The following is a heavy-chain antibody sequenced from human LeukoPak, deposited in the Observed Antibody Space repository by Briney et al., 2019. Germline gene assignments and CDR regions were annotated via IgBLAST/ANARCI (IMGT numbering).Heavy chain of an antibody. V-gene: IGHV3-21*01. Sequence: PGGSLRLSCAASGFTFSSYSKNWVRQAPGKGLEWVSSISSSSSYIYYADSVKGRFTISRDNAKNSLYLQMNSLRAEDTAVYYCARDCSLNYYDSSGYYLDYWGQGTLVTVSS. D-gene: IGHD3-22*01. CDR1: GFTFSSYS. CDR2: ISSSSSYI. CDR3: ARDCSLNYYDSSGYYLDY. J-gene: IGHJ4*02.